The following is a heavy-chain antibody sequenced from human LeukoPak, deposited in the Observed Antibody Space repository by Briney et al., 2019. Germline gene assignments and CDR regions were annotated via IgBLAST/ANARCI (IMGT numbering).Heavy chain of an antibody. J-gene: IGHJ5*02. CDR2: INHSGST. Sequence: SETLSLTCAVYGGSFSGYYWSWIRQPPGKGLEWIGEINHSGSTNYSPSLKSRVTISVDTSKNQFSLKLSSVTAADTAVYYCARRSIAAAGMVWFDPWGQGTLVTVSS. CDR3: ARRSIAAAGMVWFDP. D-gene: IGHD6-13*01. V-gene: IGHV4-34*01. CDR1: GGSFSGYY.